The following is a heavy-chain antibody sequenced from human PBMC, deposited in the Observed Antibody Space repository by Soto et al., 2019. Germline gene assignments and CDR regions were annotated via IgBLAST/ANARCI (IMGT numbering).Heavy chain of an antibody. CDR3: ARDLSTLLSGGGY. J-gene: IGHJ4*02. D-gene: IGHD2-15*01. V-gene: IGHV3-23*01. CDR1: GFTFNNYA. Sequence: PGGSLRLSCAASGFTFNNYAMSWVRQAPGKGLEWVSGISGSGGSTYYVNSVKGRFTISRDNAKNSLYLQMNSLRAEDTAVYYYARDLSTLLSGGGYWGQGTLVTVSS. CDR2: ISGSGGST.